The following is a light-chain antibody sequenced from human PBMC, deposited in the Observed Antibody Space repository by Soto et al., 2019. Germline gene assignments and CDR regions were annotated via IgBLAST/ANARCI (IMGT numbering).Light chain of an antibody. V-gene: IGKV3-15*01. CDR2: GAS. J-gene: IGKJ1*01. Sequence: EIVMTQSPATLSVSPGERATLSCRASQSVSSNLALYQQKPGQAPRLLIYGASTRATGISARFSGSGSGTEFTLTISSLQSEDFAVYYCQQYNNWPQTFGQGTKVEIK. CDR3: QQYNNWPQT. CDR1: QSVSSN.